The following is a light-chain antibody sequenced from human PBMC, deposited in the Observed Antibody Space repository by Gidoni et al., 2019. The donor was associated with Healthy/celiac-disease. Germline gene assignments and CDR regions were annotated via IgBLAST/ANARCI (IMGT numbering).Light chain of an antibody. CDR3: QQRSI. J-gene: IGKJ4*01. CDR2: DAS. Sequence: EIVLTQSPATLPLSPGERATLSCRASQSVSSYLAWYQQKPGQAPRLLIHDASSRATGIPARLSGSGSGTDFTLTISSLEPEDFAVYYCQQRSIFXEXTKVEIK. V-gene: IGKV3-11*01. CDR1: QSVSSY.